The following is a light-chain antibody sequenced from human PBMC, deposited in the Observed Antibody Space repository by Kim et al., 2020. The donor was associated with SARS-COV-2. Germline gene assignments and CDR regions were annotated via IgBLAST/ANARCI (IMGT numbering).Light chain of an antibody. V-gene: IGLV3-19*01. Sequence: SSELTQDPAVSVALGQTVRITCQGDSLRSYYATWYQQKPGQAPILVIYGKNNRPSGIPDRFSGSSPVNTASLTITGTQAGDEADYYCNSRDSNNNVLFGG. CDR1: SLRSYY. CDR2: GKN. J-gene: IGLJ2*01. CDR3: NSRDSNNNVL.